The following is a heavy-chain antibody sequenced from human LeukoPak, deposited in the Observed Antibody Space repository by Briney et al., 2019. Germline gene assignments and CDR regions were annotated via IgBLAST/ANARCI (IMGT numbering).Heavy chain of an antibody. V-gene: IGHV5-10-1*01. D-gene: IGHD4-17*01. CDR2: INCGESYA. Sequence: GESLLISCEGSGYTFTNYWISWVRQRPGRGLEWMGWINCGESYAIYSPSFQGHVIMSADRSVRTVYLQWASLQTSDSAMYYCARSATVTGDWYFDFWGPGTLVTVSP. CDR1: GYTFTNYW. CDR3: ARSATVTGDWYFDF. J-gene: IGHJ2*01.